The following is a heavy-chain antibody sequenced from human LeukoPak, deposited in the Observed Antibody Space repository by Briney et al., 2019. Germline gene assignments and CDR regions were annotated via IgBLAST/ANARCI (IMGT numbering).Heavy chain of an antibody. J-gene: IGHJ3*02. Sequence: GGSLRLSCTASGFTFSSYGIHWVRQAPGKGLEWVALISYDGSNKYYADSVRGRFTISRDNSKDTVYVRINSLRAEDTAVYYCARAVGPFDIWGQGTLVIVSS. CDR2: ISYDGSNK. CDR1: GFTFSSYG. CDR3: ARAVGPFDI. V-gene: IGHV3-30*03.